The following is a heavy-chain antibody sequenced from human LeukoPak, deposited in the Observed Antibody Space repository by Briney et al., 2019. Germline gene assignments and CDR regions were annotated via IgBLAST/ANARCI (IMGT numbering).Heavy chain of an antibody. CDR1: GYTFTSYY. D-gene: IGHD4-11*01. V-gene: IGHV1-2*02. J-gene: IGHJ4*02. CDR2: INPNSGGT. CDR3: ARVPTVTTYYFDY. Sequence: ASVKVSCKTSGYTFTSYYMHWVRQAPGQSLVWLGWINPNSGGTNYPPKFQGRVTMTRDTSISTAYMELSRLRSADTAVYYCARVPTVTTYYFDYSGQGTLVTVSP.